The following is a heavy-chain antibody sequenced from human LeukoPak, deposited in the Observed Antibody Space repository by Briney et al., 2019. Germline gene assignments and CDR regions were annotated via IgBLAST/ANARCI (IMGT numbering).Heavy chain of an antibody. Sequence: SETLSLTCTVSGASISGSGYYWGWIRQPPGRGLEWIGYIYYSGSTNYNPSLKSRVTISVDTSKNQFSLKLSSVTAADTAVYYCARWHYYMDVWGKGTTVTVSS. V-gene: IGHV4-61*05. CDR2: IYYSGST. CDR1: GASISGSGYY. J-gene: IGHJ6*03. CDR3: ARWHYYMDV.